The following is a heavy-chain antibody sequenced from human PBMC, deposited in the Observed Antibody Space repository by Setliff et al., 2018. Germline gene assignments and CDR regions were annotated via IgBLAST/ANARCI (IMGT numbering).Heavy chain of an antibody. CDR3: ARRPTGPGAPFDI. CDR1: GGSISSSSYY. V-gene: IGHV4-39*01. Sequence: NPSETLSLTCAVSGGSISSSSYYWGWIRQSPGEGLEWIANIHYNGNLYYNPSLKNRATISMDTSKIQFSLKLISVTAADTALYFCARRPTGPGAPFDIWGHGTMVT. D-gene: IGHD3-10*01. CDR2: IHYNGNL. J-gene: IGHJ3*02.